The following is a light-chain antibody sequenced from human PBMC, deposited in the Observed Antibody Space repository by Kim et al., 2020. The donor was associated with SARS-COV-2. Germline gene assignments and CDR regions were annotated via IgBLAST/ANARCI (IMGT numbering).Light chain of an antibody. Sequence: LSPAERATRSCKASQSVTSKLACYQQTPGQAPRLLIYDATSRAARIAARFSGSGSGTDFAFTISSLEPENFALYYCQQRINWPLTVGGGTKLEI. V-gene: IGKV3-11*01. CDR3: QQRINWPLT. J-gene: IGKJ4*01. CDR1: QSVTSK. CDR2: DAT.